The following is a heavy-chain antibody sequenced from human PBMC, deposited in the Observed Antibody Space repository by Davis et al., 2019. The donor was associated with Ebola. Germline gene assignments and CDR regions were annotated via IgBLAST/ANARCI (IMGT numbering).Heavy chain of an antibody. CDR1: GGSFSSHP. CDR3: ARDFDGRNYYFDY. D-gene: IGHD3-9*01. CDR2: IIPIFDTP. V-gene: IGHV1-69*13. Sequence: SVKVSCKTSGGSFSSHPISWVRQAPRQGLEWMGGIIPIFDTPHYAQKFQGRITITADASTSTAYMELSSLRSEDTATYFYARDFDGRNYYFDYWGPGTPVTVSS. J-gene: IGHJ4*02.